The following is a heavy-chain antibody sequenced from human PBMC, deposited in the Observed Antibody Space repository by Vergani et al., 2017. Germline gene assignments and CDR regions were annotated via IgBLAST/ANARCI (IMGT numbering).Heavy chain of an antibody. V-gene: IGHV1-69*02. CDR2: IIPILGIA. Sequence: QVQLVQSGAEVKKPGSSVKVSCKASGGTFSSYTTSWVRQAPGQGLEWMGRIIPILGIANYAQKFQGRVTITADKSTSTAYMELSSLRSEDTAVYYCARGPTRYCSSTSCYAVSSYYYYMDVWGKGTTVTVSS. CDR1: GGTFSSYT. J-gene: IGHJ6*03. D-gene: IGHD2-2*01. CDR3: ARGPTRYCSSTSCYAVSSYYYYMDV.